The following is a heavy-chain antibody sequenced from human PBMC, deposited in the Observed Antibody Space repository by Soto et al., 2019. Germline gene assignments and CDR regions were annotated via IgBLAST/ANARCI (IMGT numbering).Heavy chain of an antibody. D-gene: IGHD2-15*01. CDR3: ARDKLVDCSGGSYGPDYYGMDV. J-gene: IGHJ6*02. Sequence: SVKVSCKASGGTLSSYAISLVRQAPGQGLEWMGGIIPIFGTANYAQKFQGRVTITADESTSTAYMELSSLRSEDTAVYYCARDKLVDCSGGSYGPDYYGMDVWGQGTTVTVSS. CDR2: IIPIFGTA. V-gene: IGHV1-69*13. CDR1: GGTLSSYA.